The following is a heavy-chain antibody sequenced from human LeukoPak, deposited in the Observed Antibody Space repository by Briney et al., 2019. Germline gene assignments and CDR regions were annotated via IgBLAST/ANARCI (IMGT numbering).Heavy chain of an antibody. V-gene: IGHV4-59*01. CDR1: GGSISSYY. CDR2: IYDSGRI. CDR3: ARAGTYYYDSSGYYPQFDY. Sequence: PSETLSLTCIVSGGSISSYYWSWIRQPPRKGLEWIGYIYDSGRINYNSSLKSRVTISVDTPKNQFSLKLSSVTAADTAVYYCARAGTYYYDSSGYYPQFDYWGQGTLVTVSS. J-gene: IGHJ4*02. D-gene: IGHD3-22*01.